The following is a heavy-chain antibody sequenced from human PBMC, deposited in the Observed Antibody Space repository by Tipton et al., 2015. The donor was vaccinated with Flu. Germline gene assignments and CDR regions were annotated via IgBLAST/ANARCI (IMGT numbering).Heavy chain of an antibody. Sequence: SLRLSCATSGFSFNDYAMHWVRQSPGAGPEWVSSISWNGDHTDYANSVKGRFTISRDNDQKTLHLQLSSLRPEDTAMYYCVKSRLGYFRDSSPLGNDAFDIWSQGTVVTVSS. CDR3: VKSRLGYFRDSSPLGNDAFDI. CDR2: ISWNGDHT. J-gene: IGHJ3*02. D-gene: IGHD3-16*01. V-gene: IGHV3-9*01. CDR1: GFSFNDYA.